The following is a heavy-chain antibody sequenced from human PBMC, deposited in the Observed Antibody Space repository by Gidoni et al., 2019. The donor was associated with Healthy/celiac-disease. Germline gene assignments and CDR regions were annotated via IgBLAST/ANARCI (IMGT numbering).Heavy chain of an antibody. CDR1: GFTFSSHA. V-gene: IGHV3-23*01. CDR2: ISGSGGST. J-gene: IGHJ6*02. Sequence: EVQLLESGGGLVQPGASLRLSCAASGFTFSSHAMSWVRQAPGKGLEWVSAISGSGGSTYYADSVKGRFTISRDNSKNTLYLQMNSLRAEDTAVYYCAKHQYYYDSSGYYYYYYGMDVWGQGTTVTVSS. D-gene: IGHD3-22*01. CDR3: AKHQYYYDSSGYYYYYYGMDV.